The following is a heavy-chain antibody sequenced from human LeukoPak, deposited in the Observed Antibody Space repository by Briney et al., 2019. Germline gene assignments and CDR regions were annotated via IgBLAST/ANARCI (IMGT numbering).Heavy chain of an antibody. CDR1: GFTFSSYS. V-gene: IGHV3-7*01. CDR2: TKKDGSEK. Sequence: GGSLRPSCAASGFTFSSYSMNWVRQAPGKGLEWVANTKKDGSEKYYVDSVKGRFTISRDNAKNSLYLQMNSLRVEDTAVYYCVREGYFVFDFWGQGALVTVSS. D-gene: IGHD2-21*01. CDR3: VREGYFVFDF. J-gene: IGHJ4*02.